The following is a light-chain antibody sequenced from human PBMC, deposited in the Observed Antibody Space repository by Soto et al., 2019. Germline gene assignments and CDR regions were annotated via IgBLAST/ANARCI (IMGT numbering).Light chain of an antibody. V-gene: IGKV3D-11*01. CDR2: DAS. J-gene: IGKJ3*01. Sequence: EIVLTQSPATLSLSPGERATLSCRASQGVSSYLAWYQQKPGQAPRLLIYDASNRATGIPARFSGSGPGTDFTLTISSLEPEDFAVYYCKKRSNPFGPGTKVDIK. CDR1: QGVSSY. CDR3: KKRSNP.